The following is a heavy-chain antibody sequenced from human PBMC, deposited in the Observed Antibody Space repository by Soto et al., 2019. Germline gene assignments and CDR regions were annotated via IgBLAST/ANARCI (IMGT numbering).Heavy chain of an antibody. V-gene: IGHV3-48*03. J-gene: IGHJ4*02. Sequence: FLRLSCAASGFTFSSYEMNWVRQAPGKGLEWVSYISSSGSTIYYADSVKGRFTISRDNAKNSLYLQMNSLRAEDTAVYYCARTMITGIRDYWGQGTLVTVSS. CDR2: ISSSGSTI. CDR3: ARTMITGIRDY. CDR1: GFTFSSYE. D-gene: IGHD1-20*01.